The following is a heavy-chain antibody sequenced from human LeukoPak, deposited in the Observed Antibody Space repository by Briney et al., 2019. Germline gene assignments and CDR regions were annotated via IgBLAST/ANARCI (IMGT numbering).Heavy chain of an antibody. Sequence: ASVKVSCKASGYTFTIYGISWVRQAPGQGLEWMGWISAYNGYTSYAQKLQGRVTMTTDTSTSTAYMELRSLRSDDTAVYYCARDRCSGGSCYSGDVDYWGQGTLVTVSS. V-gene: IGHV1-18*01. CDR2: ISAYNGYT. D-gene: IGHD2-15*01. J-gene: IGHJ4*02. CDR1: GYTFTIYG. CDR3: ARDRCSGGSCYSGDVDY.